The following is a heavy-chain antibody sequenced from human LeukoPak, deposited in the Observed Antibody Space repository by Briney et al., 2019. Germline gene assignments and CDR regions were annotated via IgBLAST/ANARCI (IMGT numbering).Heavy chain of an antibody. CDR3: TRALASDY. Sequence: GGSLRPSCTGSGFVFGDADMSWVRQAPGKGLDWVGFIRRKASGGATQYAASVKGRFTISRDDSKSIAYLHMNSLRTEDTAVYYCTRALASDYWGQGTLVTVSS. CDR2: IRRKASGGAT. J-gene: IGHJ4*02. CDR1: GFVFGDAD. V-gene: IGHV3-49*04.